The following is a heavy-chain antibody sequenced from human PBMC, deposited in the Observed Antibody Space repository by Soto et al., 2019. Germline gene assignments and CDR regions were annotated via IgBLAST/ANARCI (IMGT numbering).Heavy chain of an antibody. CDR1: GFTFSSYA. J-gene: IGHJ4*02. D-gene: IGHD4-17*01. CDR3: ATPVGTTVTTGGDY. CDR2: ISGSGGST. V-gene: IGHV3-23*01. Sequence: EVQLLESGGGLVQPGGSLRLSCAASGFTFSSYAMSWVRQAPGKGLEWVSAISGSGGSTYYADSVKGRFTISRDNSKNTLYLQMNSPRAEDTAVYYCATPVGTTVTTGGDYWGQGTLVTVSS.